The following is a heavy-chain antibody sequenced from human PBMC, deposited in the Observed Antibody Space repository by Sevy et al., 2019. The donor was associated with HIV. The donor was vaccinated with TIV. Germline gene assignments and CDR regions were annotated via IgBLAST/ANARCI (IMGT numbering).Heavy chain of an antibody. CDR2: INSDGSST. J-gene: IGHJ6*03. D-gene: IGHD2-21*01. Sequence: GGSLRLSCVASGFTFDSYWMHWVRQAPGKGLVWVSRINSDGSSTPYADSVKGRFTISRDNAKNTLYLQLNRLGAKDTDVYYCTSGDPIVPPAGYYYHMDVWGKGTTVTVSS. CDR1: GFTFDSYW. V-gene: IGHV3-74*01. CDR3: TSGDPIVPPAGYYYHMDV.